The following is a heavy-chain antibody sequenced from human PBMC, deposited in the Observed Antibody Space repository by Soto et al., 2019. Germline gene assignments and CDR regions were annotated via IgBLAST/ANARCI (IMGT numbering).Heavy chain of an antibody. J-gene: IGHJ4*02. CDR2: IKSKTGGRTE. V-gene: IGHV3-15*01. Sequence: GGSLRLSCVASGFNLSHPWMTWVRQAAGKGLEWVGRIKSKTGGRTEVYDTHVKRSGTITREDSNNTVYLQMNSLKTEETAVYYCCTGIYYGIWTAYHNFAYWGQGALVTVSS. CDR1: GFNLSHPW. D-gene: IGHD3-9*01. CDR3: CTGIYYGIWTAYHNFAY.